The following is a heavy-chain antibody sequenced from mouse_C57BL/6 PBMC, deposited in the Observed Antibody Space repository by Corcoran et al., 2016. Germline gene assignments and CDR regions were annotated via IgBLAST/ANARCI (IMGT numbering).Heavy chain of an antibody. CDR1: GYSITSGYY. V-gene: IGHV3-6*01. CDR2: ISYDGSN. CDR3: AREGYYYGSSYVGYFDY. D-gene: IGHD1-1*01. Sequence: DVQLQESGPGLVKPSQSLSLTCSVTGYSITSGYYWNWIRQFPGNKLEWMGYISYDGSNNYNPSLKNRISITRDTSKNQFFLKLNSVTTEDTATYYCAREGYYYGSSYVGYFDYWGQGTTLTVSS. J-gene: IGHJ2*01.